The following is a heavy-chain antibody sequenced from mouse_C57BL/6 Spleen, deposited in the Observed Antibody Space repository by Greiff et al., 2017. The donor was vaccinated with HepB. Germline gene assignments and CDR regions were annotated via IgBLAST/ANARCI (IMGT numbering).Heavy chain of an antibody. CDR3: ARCFITTVVAYYAMDY. J-gene: IGHJ4*01. V-gene: IGHV1-64*01. CDR1: GYTFTSYW. Sequence: QVQLQQPGAELVKPGASVKLSCKASGYTFTSYWMHWVKQRPGQGLEWIGMIHPNSGSTNYNEKFKSKATLTVDKSSSTAYMQLSSLTSEDSAVYYCARCFITTVVAYYAMDYWGQGTSVTVSS. CDR2: IHPNSGST. D-gene: IGHD1-1*01.